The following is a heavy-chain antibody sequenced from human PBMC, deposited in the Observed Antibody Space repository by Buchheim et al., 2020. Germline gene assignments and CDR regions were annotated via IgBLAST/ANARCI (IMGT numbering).Heavy chain of an antibody. CDR3: ARDFYGDYVSWFDP. CDR2: ISYDGSNK. D-gene: IGHD4-17*01. V-gene: IGHV3-30*04. J-gene: IGHJ5*02. Sequence: QVQLVESGGGVVQPGRSLRLSCAASGFTFSSYAMHWVRQAPGKGLEWVAVISYDGSNKYYADSVKGRFPISRDNSKNTLYLQMNSLRAEDTAVYYCARDFYGDYVSWFDPWGQGTL. CDR1: GFTFSSYA.